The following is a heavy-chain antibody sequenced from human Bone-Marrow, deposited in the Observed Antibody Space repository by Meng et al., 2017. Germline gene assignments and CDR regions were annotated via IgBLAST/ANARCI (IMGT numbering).Heavy chain of an antibody. CDR1: GFTFSSYS. CDR3: ARVVVVPAAMVQYYYGMDV. Sequence: GESLKISWAASGFTFSSYSMNWVRQAPGKGLEWVSSISSSSSYIYYADSVKGRFTISRDNAKNSLYLQMNSLRAEDTAVYYCARVVVVPAAMVQYYYGMDVWGQGSTVTVSS. CDR2: ISSSSSYI. D-gene: IGHD2-2*01. J-gene: IGHJ6*02. V-gene: IGHV3-21*01.